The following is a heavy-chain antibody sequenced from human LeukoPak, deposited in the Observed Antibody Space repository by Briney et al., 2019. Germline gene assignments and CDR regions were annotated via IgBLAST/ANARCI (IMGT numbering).Heavy chain of an antibody. CDR3: ARDLYCGGDCYLGLDAFDI. V-gene: IGHV4-59*01. Sequence: SETLSLTCTVSGGSISSYYWSWMRQPPGRGLEWIGCIYYSGSTNYNPSLKSRVTISVGTSKNQFSLKLSSVTAADTAVYYCARDLYCGGDCYLGLDAFDIWGQGTMVTVSS. CDR2: IYYSGST. J-gene: IGHJ3*02. CDR1: GGSISSYY. D-gene: IGHD2-21*02.